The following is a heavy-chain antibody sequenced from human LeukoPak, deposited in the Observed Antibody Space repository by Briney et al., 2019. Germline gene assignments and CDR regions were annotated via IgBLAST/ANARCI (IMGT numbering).Heavy chain of an antibody. CDR3: ARGMDVLRFLEWLGDIDY. D-gene: IGHD3-3*01. J-gene: IGHJ4*02. Sequence: GGSLRFSCAASGFTFGSYAMHWVRQAPDKGLEWVAVISYDGSNKYYADSVKGRFTISRDNSKNTLYLQMNSLRAEDTAVYYCARGMDVLRFLEWLGDIDYWGQGTLVTVSS. V-gene: IGHV3-30-3*01. CDR2: ISYDGSNK. CDR1: GFTFGSYA.